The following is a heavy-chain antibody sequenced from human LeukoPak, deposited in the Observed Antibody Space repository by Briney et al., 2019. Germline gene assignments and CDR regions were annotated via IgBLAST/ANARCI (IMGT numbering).Heavy chain of an antibody. CDR1: GYTFTSYA. CDR2: INAGNGNT. J-gene: IGHJ4*02. CDR3: ARAPDYYASGSYLDY. Sequence: ASVKVSCKASGYTFTSYAMHWVRQAPGQRLEWMGWINAGNGNTKYSQKFQGRVTITRDTSASTAYMELSSLRSEGTAVYYCARAPDYYASGSYLDYWGQGTLVTVSS. V-gene: IGHV1-3*01. D-gene: IGHD3-10*01.